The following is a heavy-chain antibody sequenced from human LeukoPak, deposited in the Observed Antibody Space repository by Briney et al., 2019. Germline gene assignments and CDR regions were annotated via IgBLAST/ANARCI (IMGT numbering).Heavy chain of an antibody. CDR3: AKGTGDYGMDV. J-gene: IGHJ6*02. CDR1: GFTFSNYA. Sequence: PGGSLRLSCAASGFTFSNYAVSWVRQAPGKGLEWVSGISDSGGSTYYADSVKGRFTISRDNSKNTVYLQMNSLRAEDTAIYYCAKGTGDYGMDVWGQGTTVTVSS. D-gene: IGHD1-1*01. CDR2: ISDSGGST. V-gene: IGHV3-23*01.